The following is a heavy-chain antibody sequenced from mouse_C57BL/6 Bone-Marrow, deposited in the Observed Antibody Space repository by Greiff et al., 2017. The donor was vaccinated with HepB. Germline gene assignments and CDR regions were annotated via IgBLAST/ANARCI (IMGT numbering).Heavy chain of an antibody. J-gene: IGHJ2*01. CDR1: GFNIKDDY. V-gene: IGHV14-4*01. D-gene: IGHD1-1*01. CDR2: IDPENGDT. CDR3: TTYGSSYPYFDY. Sequence: VQLQQSGAELVRPGASVKLSCTASGFNIKDDYMHWVKQRPEQGLEWIGWIDPENGDTEYASKFQGKATITADTSSNTAYLQLSSLTSEDTAVYYCTTYGSSYPYFDYWGQGTTLTGSS.